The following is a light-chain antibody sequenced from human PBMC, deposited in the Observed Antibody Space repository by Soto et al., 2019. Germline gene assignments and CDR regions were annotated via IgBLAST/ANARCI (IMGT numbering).Light chain of an antibody. CDR3: QQRHMWPIP. V-gene: IGKV3-11*01. CDR1: QSFRGL. Sequence: LLTQAPVTLSLSPGERATLSCRASQSFRGLLAWYQQKPGQAPRLLIYDAYNRATGIPPRFSGSGSGTDFTLTISSLEPEDSAVYYCQQRHMWPIPFGQGTRLEIK. CDR2: DAY. J-gene: IGKJ5*01.